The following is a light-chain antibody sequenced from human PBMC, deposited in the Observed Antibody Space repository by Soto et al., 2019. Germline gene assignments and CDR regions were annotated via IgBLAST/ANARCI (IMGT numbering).Light chain of an antibody. Sequence: QSVLTQPPSASGSPGQSVTISCTGTSSDVGGYNYVSWYQQHPGKAPKFMIYEVSKRPPGVPDRFSGSKSGNTASLTISGLQADDEADYYCISYTVSRSYVFGTGTKVTVL. CDR1: SSDVGGYNY. V-gene: IGLV2-8*01. J-gene: IGLJ1*01. CDR2: EVS. CDR3: ISYTVSRSYV.